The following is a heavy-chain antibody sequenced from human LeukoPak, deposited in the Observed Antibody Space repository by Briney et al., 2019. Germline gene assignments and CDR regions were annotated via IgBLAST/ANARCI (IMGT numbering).Heavy chain of an antibody. J-gene: IGHJ4*02. D-gene: IGHD3-9*01. V-gene: IGHV4-39*07. Sequence: SETLSLTCTVSGGSISSSSYYWGWIRQPPGKGLEWIGSIYYSGSTYYNPSLKSRVTISVDTSKNQFSLKLSSVTAADTAVYYCARSSDWFLDYWGQGTLVTVSS. CDR2: IYYSGST. CDR1: GGSISSSSYY. CDR3: ARSSDWFLDY.